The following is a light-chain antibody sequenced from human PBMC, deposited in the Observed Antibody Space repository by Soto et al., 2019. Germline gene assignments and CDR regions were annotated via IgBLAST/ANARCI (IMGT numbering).Light chain of an antibody. J-gene: IGKJ5*01. Sequence: ESVFTQSPATLSVSLGERFSLSCMASQSVNSKLAWYQQKPGQAPRLLIYGASTRATGIPARFSGSGSGTEFTLTISSLQSEDFAVYFCQQYNNWPPITFGQGTRLEIK. CDR2: GAS. CDR3: QQYNNWPPIT. V-gene: IGKV3-15*01. CDR1: QSVNSK.